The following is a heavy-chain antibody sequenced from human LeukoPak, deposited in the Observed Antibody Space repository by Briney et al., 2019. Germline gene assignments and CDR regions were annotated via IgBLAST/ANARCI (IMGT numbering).Heavy chain of an antibody. CDR1: GGSFSGYY. J-gene: IGHJ6*03. D-gene: IGHD2-8*02. Sequence: SETLSLTCAVYGGSFSGYYWSWIRQPPGKGLEWIGEINHSGSTNYNPSLKSRVTISVDTSKNQFSLKLSSVTAADTAVYYCAREGITGYMDVWGKGTTVTVSS. CDR2: INHSGST. V-gene: IGHV4-34*01. CDR3: AREGITGYMDV.